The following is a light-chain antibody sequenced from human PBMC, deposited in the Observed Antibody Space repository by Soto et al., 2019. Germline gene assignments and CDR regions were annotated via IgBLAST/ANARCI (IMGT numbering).Light chain of an antibody. Sequence: DIQMTQSPSSLSASVGDRVTIICRASQSIAGYLSWYQQKPGKAPKFLIYSASSLQKGVPSRFSGSGSGTDFTLEISRVETDDVGIYYCMQSTQLPPTFGQGTRLEIK. CDR1: QSIAGY. CDR3: MQSTQLPPT. V-gene: IGKV1-39*01. J-gene: IGKJ5*01. CDR2: SAS.